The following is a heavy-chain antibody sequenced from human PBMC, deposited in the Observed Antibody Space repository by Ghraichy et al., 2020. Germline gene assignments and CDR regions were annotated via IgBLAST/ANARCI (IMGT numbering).Heavy chain of an antibody. CDR1: GGSVSSGSYY. D-gene: IGHD2-21*02. CDR2: IYYSGAT. V-gene: IGHV4-61*01. Sequence: SETLSLTCTVSGGSVSSGSYYWSWIRQPPGKGLEWIGYIYYSGATNYNPSLKSRVTISVDRSKNQFSLKVSSVTAADTAVYYCARDPTASGFDYWGQGTLVTVSS. J-gene: IGHJ4*02. CDR3: ARDPTASGFDY.